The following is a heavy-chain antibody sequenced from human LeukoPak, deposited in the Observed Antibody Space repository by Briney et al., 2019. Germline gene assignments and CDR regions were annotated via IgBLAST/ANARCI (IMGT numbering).Heavy chain of an antibody. CDR1: GFTFSTFP. J-gene: IGHJ3*02. V-gene: IGHV3-64D*06. CDR2: ISRNGDTT. Sequence: GGSLRLSCSASGFTFSTFPMHWVRQAPGKGLEYFSAISRNGDTTYYADSVKGRFTFSRDNSKNTLYLQMSSLRPEDTAVYYCVKALTDDAFDIWGQGTMVTVSS. CDR3: VKALTDDAFDI.